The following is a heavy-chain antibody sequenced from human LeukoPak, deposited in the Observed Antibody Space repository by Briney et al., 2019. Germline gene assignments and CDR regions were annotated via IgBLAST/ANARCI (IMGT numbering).Heavy chain of an antibody. CDR2: ISGSGGST. J-gene: IGHJ4*02. CDR3: ANPGRYFDWLLPFDY. V-gene: IGHV3-23*01. CDR1: GFTFSSYA. Sequence: GGSLRLSCAASGFTFSSYAMSWVRQAPGKGLEWVSAISGSGGSTYYAGSVKGRFTISRDNSKNTLYLQMNSLRAEDTAVYYCANPGRYFDWLLPFDYWGQGTLVTVSS. D-gene: IGHD3-9*01.